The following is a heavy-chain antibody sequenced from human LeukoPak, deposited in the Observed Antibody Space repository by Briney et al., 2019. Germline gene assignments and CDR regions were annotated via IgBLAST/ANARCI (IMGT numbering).Heavy chain of an antibody. Sequence: GGSLRLSCAASGFTFSGYYMSWIRQAPGKGLEWVSYISSSGSTIKYADSGKGRFTISRDNANNPLYLQMNSLRAEDTAVYYCAGVEFGSRYYYYVDVWGKGTTVTVSS. J-gene: IGHJ6*03. CDR3: AGVEFGSRYYYYVDV. CDR1: GFTFSGYY. CDR2: ISSSGSTI. V-gene: IGHV3-11*01. D-gene: IGHD1-1*01.